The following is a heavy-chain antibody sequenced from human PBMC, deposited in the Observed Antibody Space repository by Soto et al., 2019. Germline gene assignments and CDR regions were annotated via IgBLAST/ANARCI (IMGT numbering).Heavy chain of an antibody. CDR1: GYTFTGYY. J-gene: IGHJ6*02. V-gene: IGHV1-2*02. D-gene: IGHD3-10*01. CDR2: INPNSGGT. CDR3: AREPNYYGSGSYYWGWNYYGMDV. Sequence: AASVKVSCKASGYTFTGYYMHWVRQAPGQGLEWMGWINPNSGGTNYAQKFQGRVTMTRDTSISTAYMELSRLRSDDTAVYYCAREPNYYGSGSYYWGWNYYGMDVWGQGTTVTVSS.